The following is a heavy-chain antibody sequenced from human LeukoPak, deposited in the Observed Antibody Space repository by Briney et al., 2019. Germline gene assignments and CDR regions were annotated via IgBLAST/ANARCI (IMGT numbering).Heavy chain of an antibody. CDR3: VRGLETAYDY. CDR1: GGSISSSSYY. CDR2: TYYSGST. V-gene: IGHV4-39*01. D-gene: IGHD5-24*01. J-gene: IGHJ4*02. Sequence: SETLSLTCTVSGGSISSSSYYWGWIRQPPGKGLEWIGNTYYSGSTHYNPSLKSRVTISVDTSKSQFSLRLSSVTAADTAVFYCVRGLETAYDYWGQGTLVTVSS.